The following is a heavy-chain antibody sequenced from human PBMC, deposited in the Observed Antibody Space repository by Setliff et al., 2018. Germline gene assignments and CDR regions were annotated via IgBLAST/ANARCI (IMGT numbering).Heavy chain of an antibody. V-gene: IGHV3-7*01. D-gene: IGHD5-18*01. CDR2: IKEDGSEK. CDR3: VKDLGYSYGYRFDY. Sequence: ETLSLTCAVYGGSFSGYYWSWIRQAPGKGLEWVANIKEDGSEKYYVDSVKGRFTMSRDNAKNSLYLQMNSLRAEDTAVYYCVKDLGYSYGYRFDYWGQGTLVTVSS. CDR1: GGSFSGYY. J-gene: IGHJ4*02.